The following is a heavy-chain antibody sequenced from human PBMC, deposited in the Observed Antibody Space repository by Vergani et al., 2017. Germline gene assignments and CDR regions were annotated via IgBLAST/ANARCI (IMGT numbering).Heavy chain of an antibody. CDR1: GYTFTGYY. J-gene: IGHJ6*03. Sequence: QVQLVQSGAEVKKPGASVKVSCKASGYTFTGYYMHWVRQAPGQGLEWMGWINPNSGGTNYAQKFQGWVTMTRDTSISTAYMELSRLRSDDTAVYYCPRGPTVHLPYGGEGRYYYYMDVWGKGTTVTVSS. D-gene: IGHD4-11*01. CDR3: PRGPTVHLPYGGEGRYYYYMDV. CDR2: INPNSGGT. V-gene: IGHV1-2*04.